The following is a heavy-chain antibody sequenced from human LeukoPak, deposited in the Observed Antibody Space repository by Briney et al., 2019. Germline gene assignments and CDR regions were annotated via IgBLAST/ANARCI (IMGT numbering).Heavy chain of an antibody. J-gene: IGHJ5*02. Sequence: GGSLRLSCAASGFTFDDYGMSWVRHAPGKGLEWVSGINWNGGSTGYADSVKVRFTIYRANAKNSLYLQINSLRAEETALYYCARDFLRDYSNYVGWFDPWGQGTLVTVSS. CDR3: ARDFLRDYSNYVGWFDP. V-gene: IGHV3-20*04. CDR1: GFTFDDYG. CDR2: INWNGGST. D-gene: IGHD4-11*01.